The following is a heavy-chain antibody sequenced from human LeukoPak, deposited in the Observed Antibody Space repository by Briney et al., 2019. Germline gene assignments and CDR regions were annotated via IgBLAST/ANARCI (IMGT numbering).Heavy chain of an antibody. CDR1: GYTFTSYG. CDR2: ISAYNGNT. J-gene: IGHJ4*02. CDR3: ARSRYSSGHYYFDY. D-gene: IGHD6-19*01. Sequence: ASVNVSCKASGYTFTSYGISWVRQAPGQGLEWMGWISAYNGNTNYAQKLQGRVTMTTDTSTSTAYMELRSLRSDDTAVYYCARSRYSSGHYYFDYWGQGTLVTVSS. V-gene: IGHV1-18*01.